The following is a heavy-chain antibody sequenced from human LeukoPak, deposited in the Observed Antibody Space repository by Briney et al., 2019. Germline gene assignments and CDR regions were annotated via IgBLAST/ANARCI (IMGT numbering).Heavy chain of an antibody. D-gene: IGHD2-21*02. CDR1: GFTVSSNS. Sequence: GGSLRLSCTVSGFTVSSNSMSWVRQAPGKGLEWVSFIYSDNTHYSDSVKGRFTISRDNAKNSLFLQMNSLRAEDTAVYYCASSDWYHYFDYWGQGTLVTVSS. CDR2: IYSDNT. J-gene: IGHJ4*02. CDR3: ASSDWYHYFDY. V-gene: IGHV3-53*01.